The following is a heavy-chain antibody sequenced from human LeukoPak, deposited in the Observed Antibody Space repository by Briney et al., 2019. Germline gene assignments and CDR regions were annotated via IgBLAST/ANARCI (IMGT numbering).Heavy chain of an antibody. Sequence: EASVTVSCKASGGTFSSYAISWVRQAPGQGLEWMGRIIPILGIANYAQKFQGRVTITADKSTSTAYIELSSLRSEDTAVYYCARFSGSYSDYWGQGSLVTVSS. V-gene: IGHV1-69*04. D-gene: IGHD1-26*01. CDR1: GGTFSSYA. CDR2: IIPILGIA. CDR3: ARFSGSYSDY. J-gene: IGHJ4*02.